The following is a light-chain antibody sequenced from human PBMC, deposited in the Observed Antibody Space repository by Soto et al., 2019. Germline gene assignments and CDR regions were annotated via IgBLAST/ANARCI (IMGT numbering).Light chain of an antibody. V-gene: IGKV3-15*01. J-gene: IGKJ1*01. Sequence: EIVMMQSPASLSVSPGERATLSCRASQSVSSNLAWYQQKPGQAPRLLIYGASTRATGIPARFSGSGSGTEFTLTISSLHSEDFAVYYCQQYNSWPRAFGQGTKV. CDR3: QQYNSWPRA. CDR1: QSVSSN. CDR2: GAS.